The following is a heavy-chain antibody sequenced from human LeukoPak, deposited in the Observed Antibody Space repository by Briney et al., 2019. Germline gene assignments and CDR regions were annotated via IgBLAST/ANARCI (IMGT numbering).Heavy chain of an antibody. J-gene: IGHJ5*02. CDR3: ARVRGIYCSSTSCYAGWFDP. CDR2: IYYSGST. V-gene: IGHV4-39*07. Sequence: SETLSLTCTVSGGSISSSSYYWGWIRQPPGKGLKWIGSIYYSGSTYYNPSLKSRVTISVDTSKNQFSLKLSSVTAADTAVYYCARVRGIYCSSTSCYAGWFDPWGQGTLVTVSS. D-gene: IGHD2-2*01. CDR1: GGSISSSSYY.